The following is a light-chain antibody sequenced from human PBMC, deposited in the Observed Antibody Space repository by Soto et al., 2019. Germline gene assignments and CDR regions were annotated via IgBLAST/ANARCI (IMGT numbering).Light chain of an antibody. V-gene: IGKV3-20*01. CDR1: DSVSSN. Sequence: EVVVTQSPATLSLSPGERATLSXRASDSVSSNLSWYQQKPGXAPRXXXDCXSSRATGSPDRLSGTGSETDFTLTISRLEPEDFAVYYCQQYGSAPSTFGQGTRLEIK. CDR3: QQYGSAPST. J-gene: IGKJ5*01. CDR2: CXS.